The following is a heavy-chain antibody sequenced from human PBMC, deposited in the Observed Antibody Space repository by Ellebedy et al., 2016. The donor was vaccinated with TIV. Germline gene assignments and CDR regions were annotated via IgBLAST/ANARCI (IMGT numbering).Heavy chain of an antibody. CDR2: MNPNSGNT. D-gene: IGHD3-10*01. CDR1: GYTFTSYD. V-gene: IGHV1-8*01. CDR3: ARGLDGSGSYYYYGMDV. Sequence: AASVKVSCKASGYTFTSYDINWVRQATGQGPEWMGWMNPNSGNTGYAQKFQGRVTMTRNTSISTAYMELSSLRSEDTAVYYCARGLDGSGSYYYYGMDVWGQGTTVTVSS. J-gene: IGHJ6*02.